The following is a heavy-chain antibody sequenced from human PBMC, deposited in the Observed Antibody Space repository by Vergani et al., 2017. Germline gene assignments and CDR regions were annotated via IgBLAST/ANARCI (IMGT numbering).Heavy chain of an antibody. J-gene: IGHJ5*02. CDR3: ARHXNSWPYSSGWWGFGFDP. CDR1: GGSISSSSYY. Sequence: QLQLQESGPGLVKPSETLSLTCTVSGGSISSSSYYWGWIRQPPGKGLEWIGSIYYSGSTYYNPSLKSRVTISVDTSKNQFSLKLSSVTAADTAVYYCARHXNSWPYSSGWWGFGFDPWGQGTLVTVSS. V-gene: IGHV4-39*01. D-gene: IGHD6-19*01. CDR2: IYYSGST.